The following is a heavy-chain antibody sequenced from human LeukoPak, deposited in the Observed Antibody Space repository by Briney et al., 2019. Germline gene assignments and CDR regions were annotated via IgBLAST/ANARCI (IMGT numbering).Heavy chain of an antibody. CDR2: IYYSGST. J-gene: IGHJ3*02. V-gene: IGHV4-59*01. D-gene: IGHD4-17*01. CDR3: ARENYGDYAFDI. CDR1: GGSITSYY. Sequence: SETLSLTCTVSGGSITSYYWSWIRQPPGKGLEWIGYIYYSGSTNYNPSLKSRVTISVGTSKNQFSLKLSSVTAADTAVYYCARENYGDYAFDIWGQGTMVTVSS.